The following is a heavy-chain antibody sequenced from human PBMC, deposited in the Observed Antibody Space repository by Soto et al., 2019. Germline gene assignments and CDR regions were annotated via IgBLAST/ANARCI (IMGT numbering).Heavy chain of an antibody. J-gene: IGHJ6*02. D-gene: IGHD2-21*01. CDR1: GFSFSTYD. Sequence: GGSLRLSCAASGFSFSTYDMHWVRQAPGKGLEWVAVTSYDGSNQYYTNSVKGRFTISRDNSKNTLYLQMNSLRAEDTAVYYCAKAQSYCVTTTCPPFYYGVDVWGQGTTVTVSS. CDR2: TSYDGSNQ. V-gene: IGHV3-30*18. CDR3: AKAQSYCVTTTCPPFYYGVDV.